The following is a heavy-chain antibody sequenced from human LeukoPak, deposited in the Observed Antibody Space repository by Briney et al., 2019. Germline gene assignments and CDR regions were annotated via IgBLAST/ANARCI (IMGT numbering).Heavy chain of an antibody. V-gene: IGHV3-43D*03. CDR2: ISWDGGST. CDR3: ARARDGYNNYFDY. Sequence: PGGSLRLSCAASGFTFDDYAMHWVRQAPGKGLEWVSLISWDGGSTYYADSVKGRFTISRGNAKNSLYLQMNSLRAEDTAVYYCARARDGYNNYFDYWGQGTLVTVSS. J-gene: IGHJ4*02. CDR1: GFTFDDYA. D-gene: IGHD5-24*01.